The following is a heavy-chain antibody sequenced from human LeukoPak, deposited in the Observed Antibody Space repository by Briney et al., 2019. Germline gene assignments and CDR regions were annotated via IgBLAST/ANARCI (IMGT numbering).Heavy chain of an antibody. CDR3: ARDRTSSGYFDY. CDR1: GFTFDDYG. CDR2: IYSGGST. J-gene: IGHJ4*02. Sequence: PGGSLRLSCAASGFTFDDYGMSWVRQAPGKGLEWVSVIYSGGSTYYADSVKGRFTISRDNSKNTLYLQMNSLRAEDTAVYYCARDRTSSGYFDYWGQGTLVTVSP. D-gene: IGHD3-22*01. V-gene: IGHV3-53*01.